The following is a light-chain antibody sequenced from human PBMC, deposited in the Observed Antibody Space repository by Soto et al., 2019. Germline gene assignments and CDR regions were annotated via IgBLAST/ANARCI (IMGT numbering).Light chain of an antibody. CDR3: NSYTRSNTYV. V-gene: IGLV2-18*02. CDR2: DVS. Sequence: QSALTQPPSVSGSPGQSVTISCTGTSSDVGSYNRVSWYQQPPGTAPKLMIYDVSNRTSGVPDRFSGSKSGNTASLTIAGLQPEDEADDYCNSYTRSNTYVFGAGTKLTVL. J-gene: IGLJ1*01. CDR1: SSDVGSYNR.